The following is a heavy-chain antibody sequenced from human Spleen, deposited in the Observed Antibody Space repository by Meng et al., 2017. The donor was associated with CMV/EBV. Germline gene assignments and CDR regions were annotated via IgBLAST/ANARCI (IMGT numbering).Heavy chain of an antibody. J-gene: IGHJ6*02. V-gene: IGHV3-48*04. CDR1: GFTFSSYD. CDR3: ASEGGYCRSTSCRGYYYYGMDV. CDR2: ISSSSSSI. D-gene: IGHD2-2*01. Sequence: GESLKISCAASGFTFSSYDMNWVRQAPGKGLEWVSYISSSSSSIYYADSVKGRFTIPRDNAKNSLYLQMNSLRAEDTAVYYCASEGGYCRSTSCRGYYYYGMDVWGQGTTVTVSS.